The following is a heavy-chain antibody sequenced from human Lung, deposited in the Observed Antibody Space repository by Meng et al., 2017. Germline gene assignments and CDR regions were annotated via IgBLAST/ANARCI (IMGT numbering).Heavy chain of an antibody. J-gene: IGHJ1*01. CDR3: TNDRLNH. Sequence: EVQVVESWGGLVPPGGSLRLSCAASGFTFTDHWMHWVRQGPGKGLVWVSRINRDGTKPTYADSVKGRFTISRDNAKNTLYLQMNNLRAEDTAFYYCTNDRLNHWGQGALVTVSS. CDR1: GFTFTDHW. CDR2: INRDGTKP. V-gene: IGHV3-74*01. D-gene: IGHD1-1*01.